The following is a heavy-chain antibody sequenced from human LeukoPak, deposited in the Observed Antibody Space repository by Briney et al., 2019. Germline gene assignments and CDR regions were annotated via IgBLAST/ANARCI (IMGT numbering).Heavy chain of an antibody. CDR2: ISSDGSST. J-gene: IGHJ4*02. V-gene: IGHV3-74*01. D-gene: IGHD5-12*01. CDR3: ARGDIVATIIY. CDR1: GFTFSSYW. Sequence: SGGSLRLSCAASGFTFSSYWMHWVRQAPGKGLVWVSRISSDGSSTSYADSVKGRFTISRDNAKNTLYLQMNSLRAEDTAVYYCARGDIVATIIYWGQGTLVTVSS.